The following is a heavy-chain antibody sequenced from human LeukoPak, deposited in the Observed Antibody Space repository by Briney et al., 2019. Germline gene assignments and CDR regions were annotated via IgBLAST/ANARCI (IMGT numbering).Heavy chain of an antibody. CDR3: ARRDGDSPSNPFDY. J-gene: IGHJ4*02. D-gene: IGHD4-17*01. CDR2: ISYIGST. CDR1: ADSFSSHY. V-gene: IGHV4-59*11. Sequence: SETLSLTCAVSADSFSSHYWTWIRQSPGTGLEWIGYISYIGSTNYNPSLKSRVTISIDTSKNQFSLKLRSVTAADTAVYYCARRDGDSPSNPFDYWGQGTLVTVSS.